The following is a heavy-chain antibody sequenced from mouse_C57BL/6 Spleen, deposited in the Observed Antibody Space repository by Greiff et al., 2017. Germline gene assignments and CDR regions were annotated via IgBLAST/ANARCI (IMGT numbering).Heavy chain of an antibody. Sequence: VQLQQPGAELVKPGASVKLSCKASGYTFTSYWMHWVKQRPGQGLEWIGMIHPNSGSTNYNEKFKSKATLTVDKSSSTAYMQLSSLTSEDSAVYYCARTVVPYWYFDVWGTGTTVTVSS. J-gene: IGHJ1*03. CDR1: GYTFTSYW. D-gene: IGHD1-1*01. CDR2: IHPNSGST. V-gene: IGHV1-64*01. CDR3: ARTVVPYWYFDV.